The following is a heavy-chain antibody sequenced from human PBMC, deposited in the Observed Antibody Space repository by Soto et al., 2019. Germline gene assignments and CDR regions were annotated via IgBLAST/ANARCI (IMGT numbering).Heavy chain of an antibody. CDR2: ISSSSSYI. V-gene: IGHV3-21*01. J-gene: IGHJ4*02. CDR3: ARWAVAGTSKGY. D-gene: IGHD6-19*01. Sequence: GGSLRLSCAASGFTFSSYSMNWVRQAPGKGLEWVSSISSSSSYIYYADSVKGRFTISRDNAKNSLYLQMNSLRAEDTAVYYCARWAVAGTSKGYWGQGTLVTVSS. CDR1: GFTFSSYS.